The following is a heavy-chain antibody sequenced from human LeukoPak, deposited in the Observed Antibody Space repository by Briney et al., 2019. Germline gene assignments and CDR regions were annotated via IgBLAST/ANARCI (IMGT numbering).Heavy chain of an antibody. V-gene: IGHV3-23*01. CDR2: ISGSSGST. D-gene: IGHD6-13*01. Sequence: GSLRLSCTASGFTFSSYDINWVRQAPGTGLEWVSRISGSSGSTYYADSVKGRFTISRDNSKNTLYLQMNSLRAEDTAVYYCAKGSIAAAGTHYYYYGMDVWGQGTTVTVSS. CDR1: GFTFSSYD. J-gene: IGHJ6*02. CDR3: AKGSIAAAGTHYYYYGMDV.